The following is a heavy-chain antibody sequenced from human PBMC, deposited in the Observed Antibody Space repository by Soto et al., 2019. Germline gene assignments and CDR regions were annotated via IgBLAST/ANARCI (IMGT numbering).Heavy chain of an antibody. Sequence: KASETLSLTCSVSGGSISNYYWSWIRQAPGKGLEWIGYISYSGSTNYKPSLKSRVTILVVTSKNQFSLKLRSVTAADSAVYYCARDRGDYAFWSGYFYGMDVWGQGTTVTVSS. V-gene: IGHV4-59*01. CDR2: ISYSGST. CDR1: GGSISNYY. CDR3: ARDRGDYAFWSGYFYGMDV. D-gene: IGHD3-3*01. J-gene: IGHJ6*02.